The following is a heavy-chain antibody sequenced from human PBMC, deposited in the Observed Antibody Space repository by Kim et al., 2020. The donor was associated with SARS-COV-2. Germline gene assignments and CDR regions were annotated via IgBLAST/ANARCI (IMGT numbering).Heavy chain of an antibody. V-gene: IGHV6-1*01. J-gene: IGHJ4*02. CDR2: TYYRSKWYN. CDR3: ARGQLQDGYNSLGHFDY. Sequence: SQTLSLTCAISGDSVSSNSAAWNWIRQSPSRGLEWLGRTYYRSKWYNDYAVSVKSRITINPDTSKNQFSLQLNSVTPEDTAVYYCARGQLQDGYNSLGHFDYWGQGTLVTVSS. D-gene: IGHD5-12*01. CDR1: GDSVSSNSAA.